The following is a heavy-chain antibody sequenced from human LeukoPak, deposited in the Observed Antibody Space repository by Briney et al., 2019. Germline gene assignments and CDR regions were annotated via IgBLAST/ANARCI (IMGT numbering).Heavy chain of an antibody. CDR1: EFTVSSKY. CDR3: ARAPYYYDSSGYSQFDY. J-gene: IGHJ4*02. V-gene: IGHV3-53*01. D-gene: IGHD3-22*01. Sequence: GGSLRLSCAASEFTVSSKYMSWVRQAPGKGLEWVSLIYSGGSTNYADSVRGRFTISRDKSKNTLYLQMNSLRAEDTAVYYCARAPYYYDSSGYSQFDYWGQGTLVTVSS. CDR2: IYSGGST.